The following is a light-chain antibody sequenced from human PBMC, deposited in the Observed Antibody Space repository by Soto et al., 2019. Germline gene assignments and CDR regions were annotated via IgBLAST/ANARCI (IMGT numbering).Light chain of an antibody. CDR2: AAS. CDR1: QGISTS. Sequence: DIQMTQSPSSLSASVGDRVTITCRASQGISTSLTWFQQKPGQAPKSLIYAASILQSGVPSKFSGSGSGTDFTLTISSLQPEDFATYYCQQYKSYPITFGGGTKVEIK. CDR3: QQYKSYPIT. V-gene: IGKV1-16*02. J-gene: IGKJ4*01.